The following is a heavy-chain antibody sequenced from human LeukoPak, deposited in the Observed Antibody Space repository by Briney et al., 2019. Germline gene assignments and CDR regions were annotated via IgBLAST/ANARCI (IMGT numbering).Heavy chain of an antibody. D-gene: IGHD2/OR15-2a*01. J-gene: IGHJ3*02. CDR1: GFTFSGYW. CDR2: ITSDGRTT. Sequence: GGSQRLSCAAFGFTFSGYWMHWVRQAPGMGLVWVSHITSDGRTTSYVDSVKGRFTISRDNVRNTLYLQMNSLGAEDTAVYYCTRGGSPIYDAFEIWGQGAKVTVSS. CDR3: TRGGSPIYDAFEI. V-gene: IGHV3-74*01.